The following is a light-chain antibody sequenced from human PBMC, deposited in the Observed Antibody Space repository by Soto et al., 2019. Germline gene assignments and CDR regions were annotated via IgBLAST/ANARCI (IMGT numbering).Light chain of an antibody. CDR1: QPISTY. Sequence: AIRMTQSPSSISAFTGDRVTITCRASQPISTYLAWYQQKPGTAPTLLIYAASTLQSGVPSMFSGSGSGTDFTLTISCLQSEDFATYFCQQYYTYPLAFGQGTKVEIK. J-gene: IGKJ1*01. CDR3: QQYYTYPLA. CDR2: AAS. V-gene: IGKV1-8*01.